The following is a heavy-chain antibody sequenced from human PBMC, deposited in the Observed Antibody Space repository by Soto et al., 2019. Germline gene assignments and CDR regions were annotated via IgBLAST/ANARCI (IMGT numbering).Heavy chain of an antibody. Sequence: QVQLQESGPGLVKPSETLSLTCTVSGGSISSYYWSWIRQPPGKGLGWIGYIYYSGSTNYNPSLKSRVTISVDTSKNPFSLKLSSVTAADTAVYYCARGRVGRDGYRGFDYWGQGTLVTVSS. CDR1: GGSISSYY. D-gene: IGHD5-12*01. V-gene: IGHV4-59*08. CDR2: IYYSGST. CDR3: ARGRVGRDGYRGFDY. J-gene: IGHJ4*02.